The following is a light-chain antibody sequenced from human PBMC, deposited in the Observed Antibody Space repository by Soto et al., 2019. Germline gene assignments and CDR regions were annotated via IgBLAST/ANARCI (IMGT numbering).Light chain of an antibody. CDR3: QQYDRSPRT. CDR1: QSISNNY. J-gene: IGKJ1*01. CDR2: GAS. V-gene: IGKV3-20*01. Sequence: EIVLTQSPGTLSLSPGERATLSCRASQSISNNYLTWYQQKPGQAPRLLIYGASSRATGIPDRFSASGSGTAFTLTISRLEPEDFAVYYCQQYDRSPRTFGQGTKVEIK.